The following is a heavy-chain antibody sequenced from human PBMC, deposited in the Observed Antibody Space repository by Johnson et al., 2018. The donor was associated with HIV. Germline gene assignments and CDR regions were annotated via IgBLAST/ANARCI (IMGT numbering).Heavy chain of an antibody. J-gene: IGHJ3*02. CDR3: ARLRQEANCGADCHWAI. V-gene: IGHV3-66*04. CDR1: GITVSTNY. D-gene: IGHD2-21*02. CDR2: IFTVGDV. Sequence: VQLVESGGDLAQPGGSLRLSCAASGITVSTNYMSWVRQAPGKGLEWVAVIFTVGDVYYSDSVKGRFTISRDNSKNIVYLQMNSLNAEDTAMYYCARLRQEANCGADCHWAIWGQGTMVTVSS.